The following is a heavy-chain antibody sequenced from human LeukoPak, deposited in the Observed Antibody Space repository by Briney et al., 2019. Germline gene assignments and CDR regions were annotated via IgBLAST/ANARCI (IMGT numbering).Heavy chain of an antibody. J-gene: IGHJ6*02. CDR1: GFTFSSYA. V-gene: IGHV3-30-3*01. CDR2: ISYDGSNK. D-gene: IGHD1-26*01. CDR3: ASGDSGSYYYYGMDV. Sequence: GRSLRLSCAASGFTFSSYAMHWVRRAPGKGLEWVAVISYDGSNKYYADSVKGRFTISRDNSKNTLYLQMNSLRAEDTAVYYCASGDSGSYYYYGMDVWGQGTTVTVSS.